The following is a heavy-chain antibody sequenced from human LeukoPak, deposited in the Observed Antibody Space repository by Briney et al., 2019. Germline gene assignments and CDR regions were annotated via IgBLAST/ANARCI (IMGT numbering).Heavy chain of an antibody. Sequence: PGGSLRLSCAASGFTFSSYEMNWVRQAPGKGLEWVSYISSSGSTIYYADSVKGRFTISRDNAKNSLYLQMNSLRAEDTAVYYCARDSEGYSGPGVDYWGQGTLVTVSS. CDR1: GFTFSSYE. D-gene: IGHD5-12*01. V-gene: IGHV3-48*03. J-gene: IGHJ4*02. CDR2: ISSSGSTI. CDR3: ARDSEGYSGPGVDY.